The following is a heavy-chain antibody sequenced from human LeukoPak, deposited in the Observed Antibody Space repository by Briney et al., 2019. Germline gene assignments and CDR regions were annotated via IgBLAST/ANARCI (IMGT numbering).Heavy chain of an antibody. Sequence: SETLSLTCTVSGYSISSGYYWGWIRQPPGKGLEWSGSIYHSGSTYYNPSLKSRVTISVDTSKNQFSLKLISVTAADTAVYYCARSGGVIQFADYWGEGTLVTVSS. CDR1: GYSISSGYY. D-gene: IGHD3-10*01. V-gene: IGHV4-38-2*02. J-gene: IGHJ4*02. CDR2: IYHSGST. CDR3: ARSGGVIQFADY.